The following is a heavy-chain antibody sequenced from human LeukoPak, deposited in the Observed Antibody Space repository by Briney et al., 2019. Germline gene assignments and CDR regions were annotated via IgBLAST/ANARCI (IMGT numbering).Heavy chain of an antibody. V-gene: IGHV4-59*01. Sequence: KSSETLSLTCTVSGGSIGNYYWNWIRQPPGKGLEWIGLIYYSGSTNYNPSLTSRVTISVDTSKNQFSLKLRSVTAADTAVYYCAGDSVGFDSWGQGTLVTVSS. CDR1: GGSIGNYY. J-gene: IGHJ4*02. D-gene: IGHD1-26*01. CDR3: AGDSVGFDS. CDR2: IYYSGST.